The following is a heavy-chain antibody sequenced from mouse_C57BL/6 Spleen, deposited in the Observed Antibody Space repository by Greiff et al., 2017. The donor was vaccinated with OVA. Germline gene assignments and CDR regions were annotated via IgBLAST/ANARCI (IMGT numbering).Heavy chain of an antibody. CDR2: INPNNGGT. D-gene: IGHD1-1*02. CDR1: GYTFTDYN. V-gene: IGHV1-18*01. CDR3: AREGGALYYYAMDY. J-gene: IGHJ4*01. Sequence: EVQLQQSGPELVKPGASVKITCKASGYTFTDYNMDWVKQSHGKSLEWIGDINPNNGGTIYNQKFKGKATLTVDKSSSTAYMELRSLTSEDTAVYYCAREGGALYYYAMDYWGQGTSVTVSS.